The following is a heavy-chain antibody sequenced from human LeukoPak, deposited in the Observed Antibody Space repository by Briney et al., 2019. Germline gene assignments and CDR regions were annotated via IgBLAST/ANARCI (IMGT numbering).Heavy chain of an antibody. Sequence: GGSLRLSCAASGFTFSSYAMSWVRQAPGKGLEWVSVVSGSGGSTYYADSVKGRFTISRDNAKNSLYLQMNSLRAEDTAVYYCARGGPLLGYCSSTSCYAGYYFDYWGQGTLVTVSS. V-gene: IGHV3-23*01. D-gene: IGHD2-2*01. CDR1: GFTFSSYA. CDR2: VSGSGGST. CDR3: ARGGPLLGYCSSTSCYAGYYFDY. J-gene: IGHJ4*02.